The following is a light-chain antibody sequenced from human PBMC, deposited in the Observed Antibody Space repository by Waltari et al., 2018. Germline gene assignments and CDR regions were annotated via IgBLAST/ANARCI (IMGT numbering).Light chain of an antibody. J-gene: IGLJ3*02. Sequence: QSALTQPVSVSGSPGQSITISCTGTSSDVGGFNYVSWYQHHPGNAPNLMIYDVTKPPSGVSNRFAGAGSGNTASLTISGLQAEDEAYYYGSSYIRISASWVFGGGTKLTVL. V-gene: IGLV2-14*03. CDR2: DVT. CDR3: SSYIRISASWV. CDR1: SSDVGGFNY.